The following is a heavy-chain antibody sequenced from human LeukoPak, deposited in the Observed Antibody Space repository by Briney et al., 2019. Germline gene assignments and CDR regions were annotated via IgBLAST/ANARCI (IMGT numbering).Heavy chain of an antibody. V-gene: IGHV1-18*04. CDR1: GYTFTSYG. Sequence: GASVKVSCKASGYTFTSYGISWVRQAPGQGLEWMGWISAYNGNTNYAQKLQGRVTMTTDTSTSTAYMELRSLRSDDTAVYYCARLFPYGSGSHDMNWFDPWGQGTLVTVSS. J-gene: IGHJ5*02. D-gene: IGHD3-10*01. CDR3: ARLFPYGSGSHDMNWFDP. CDR2: ISAYNGNT.